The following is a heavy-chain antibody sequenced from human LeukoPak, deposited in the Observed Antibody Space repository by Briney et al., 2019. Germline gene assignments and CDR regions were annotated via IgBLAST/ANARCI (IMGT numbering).Heavy chain of an antibody. V-gene: IGHV1-8*01. D-gene: IGHD3-16*01. Sequence: ASVKVSCKASGYTFTYFDINWVRRATGQGLEWVGWMNPDSGNTGYAQNFQGRVTMTRNISTSTVYMELSSLRSEDTAAYYCARGRGLKNYYGMDVWGQGTTVTVSS. J-gene: IGHJ6*02. CDR2: MNPDSGNT. CDR1: GYTFTYFD. CDR3: ARGRGLKNYYGMDV.